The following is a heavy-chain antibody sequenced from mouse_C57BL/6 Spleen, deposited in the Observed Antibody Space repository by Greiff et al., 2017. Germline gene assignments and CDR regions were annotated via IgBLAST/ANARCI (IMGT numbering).Heavy chain of an antibody. CDR3: ARDGSYYSFAY. Sequence: EVKLMESGPGLVKPSQSLSLTCSVTGYSITSGYYWNWIRQFPGNKLEWMGYISYDGSNNYNPSLKNRISITRDTSKNQFFLKLNSVTTEDTATYYCARDGSYYSFAYWGQGTLVTVSA. CDR2: ISYDGSN. D-gene: IGHD2-10*01. CDR1: GYSITSGYY. J-gene: IGHJ3*01. V-gene: IGHV3-6*01.